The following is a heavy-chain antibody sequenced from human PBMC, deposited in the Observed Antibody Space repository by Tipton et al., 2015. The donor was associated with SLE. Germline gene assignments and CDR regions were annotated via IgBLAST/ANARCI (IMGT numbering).Heavy chain of an antibody. D-gene: IGHD6-6*01. Sequence: SLRLSCAASGFTFSSYWMHWVRQAPGKGLEWVSSISSSSGYIYYADSLKGRFTISRDNTQNSLYLQMDSLRAEDTAVYYCARDRRVGWDASSSLFDYWGQGTLVTVSS. CDR3: ARDRRVGWDASSSLFDY. V-gene: IGHV3-21*01. J-gene: IGHJ4*02. CDR1: GFTFSSYW. CDR2: ISSSSGYI.